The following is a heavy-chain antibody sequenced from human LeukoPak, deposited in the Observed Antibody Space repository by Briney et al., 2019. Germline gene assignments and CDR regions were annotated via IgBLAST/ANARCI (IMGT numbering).Heavy chain of an antibody. J-gene: IGHJ4*02. CDR3: ARHPFSTPFDY. CDR2: IYYSGDS. D-gene: IGHD2/OR15-2a*01. Sequence: SETLSLTCTVSGGSTSGFYWSWIRQPPGKGLEWIGYIYYSGDSNSNPSLKSRVTMSLDTSKNQFSLRLSSVTAADTAVYYCARHPFSTPFDYWGRGTLVTVSS. V-gene: IGHV4-59*08. CDR1: GGSTSGFY.